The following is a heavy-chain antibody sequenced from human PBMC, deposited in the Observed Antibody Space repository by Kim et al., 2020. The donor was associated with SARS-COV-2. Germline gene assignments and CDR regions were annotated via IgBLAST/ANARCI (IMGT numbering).Heavy chain of an antibody. CDR3: SSSTVRAYFDY. CDR2: IHDAGST. J-gene: IGHJ4*02. D-gene: IGHD4-4*01. CDR1: GSSVRSSD. Sequence: GGSLRLSCAVSGSSVRSSDMTWVRQAPGKGLEWVSAIHDAGSTYYADSVKGRFTISRDIPKDTLYLQMNSLRAEDTAVYYCSSSTVRAYFDYWGQGSRVTVPS. V-gene: IGHV3-53*01.